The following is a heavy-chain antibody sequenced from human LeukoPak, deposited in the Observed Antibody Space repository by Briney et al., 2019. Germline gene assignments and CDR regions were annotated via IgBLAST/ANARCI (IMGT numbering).Heavy chain of an antibody. V-gene: IGHV4-34*01. CDR3: ARGRGIGLPPWFDP. Sequence: SETLSLTCAVYGGPFSGYYWSWIRQPPGKGLEWIGEINHSGSTNYNPSLKSRVTISVDTSKNQFSLKLSSVTAADTAVYYCARGRGIGLPPWFDPWGQGTLVTVSS. J-gene: IGHJ5*02. CDR1: GGPFSGYY. D-gene: IGHD6-13*01. CDR2: INHSGST.